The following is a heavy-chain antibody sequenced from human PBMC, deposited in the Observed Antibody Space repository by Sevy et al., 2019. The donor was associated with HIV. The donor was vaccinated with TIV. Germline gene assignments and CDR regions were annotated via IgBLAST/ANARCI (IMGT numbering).Heavy chain of an antibody. Sequence: GGSLRLSCKGSGYSFTSYWIGWVRQMPGKGLEWMGIIYPGDSDTTYSPSFQGQVTISADKSISTAYLQWSSLKASDTAMSYCARQRDGITMVRGVIITRPLYDYWGQGTLVTVSS. CDR2: IYPGDSDT. CDR1: GYSFTSYW. CDR3: ARQRDGITMVRGVIITRPLYDY. V-gene: IGHV5-51*01. J-gene: IGHJ4*02. D-gene: IGHD3-10*01.